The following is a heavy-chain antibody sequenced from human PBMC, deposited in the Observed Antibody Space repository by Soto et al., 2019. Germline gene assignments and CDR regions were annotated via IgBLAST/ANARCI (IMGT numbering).Heavy chain of an antibody. CDR2: IIPIFGTA. D-gene: IGHD3-10*01. Sequence: GASVKVSCKASGGTFSSYAISWVRQAPGQGLEWMGGIIPIFGTANYAQKFQGRVTITADESTSTAYMELSSLRSEDTAVYYCARVRSLLVVRGVILPPYYFDYWGQGTLVTVSS. CDR3: ARVRSLLVVRGVILPPYYFDY. J-gene: IGHJ4*02. V-gene: IGHV1-69*13. CDR1: GGTFSSYA.